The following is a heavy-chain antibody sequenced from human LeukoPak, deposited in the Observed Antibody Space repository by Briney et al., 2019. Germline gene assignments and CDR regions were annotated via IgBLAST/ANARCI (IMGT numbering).Heavy chain of an antibody. CDR2: ISWNSGSI. V-gene: IGHV3-9*01. J-gene: IGHJ3*02. Sequence: GGSLRLSCAASGFTFDDYAMHWVRQAPGKGLEWVSGISWNSGSIGFADSVKGRFTISRDSAKSSLYLLMNSLRAEDTAIYYCARPYDAFDIWGQGTMVTVSS. CDR3: ARPYDAFDI. CDR1: GFTFDDYA.